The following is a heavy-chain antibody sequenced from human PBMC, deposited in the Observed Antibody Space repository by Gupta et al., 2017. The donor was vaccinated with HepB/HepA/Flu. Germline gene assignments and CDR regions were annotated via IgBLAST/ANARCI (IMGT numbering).Heavy chain of an antibody. CDR1: GFSLSTSGMC. CDR2: IRWDDDK. Sequence: QVTLRESGPTLVKPTQTLTLTCTFSGFSLSTSGMCVSWIRQPPGKALEWLARIRWDDDKKYSTSLKTRLTISKDTSKNQVVLTMTNMDPVDTATYYCARYSIGTGVYGMDVWGQGTTVTVSS. D-gene: IGHD1-1*01. V-gene: IGHV2-70*15. J-gene: IGHJ6*02. CDR3: ARYSIGTGVYGMDV.